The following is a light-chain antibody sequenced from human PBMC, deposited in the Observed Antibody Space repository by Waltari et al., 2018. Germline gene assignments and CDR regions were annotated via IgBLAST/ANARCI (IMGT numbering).Light chain of an antibody. Sequence: DIQMTQSPSPLSASVGDSVTISCRASHSISSYLNWYQQKPGKAPKLLIYAASSLQREVPSRFSGSGSGTDFTLTISNLQPEDFASYYCQQSYSILPHTFGQGTKLEIK. CDR1: HSISSY. V-gene: IGKV1-39*01. CDR3: QQSYSILPHT. CDR2: AAS. J-gene: IGKJ2*01.